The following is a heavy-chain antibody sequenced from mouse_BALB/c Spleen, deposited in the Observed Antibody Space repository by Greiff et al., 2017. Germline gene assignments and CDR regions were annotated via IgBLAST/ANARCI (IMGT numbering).Heavy chain of an antibody. Sequence: QVQLQQSGAELVKPGASVKLSCKASGYTFTSYWMHWVKQRPGQGLEWIGEIDPSDSYTNYNQKFKGKATLTVDKSSSTAYMQLSSLTSEDSAVYYCARFSLRDYWGQGTTLTVSS. V-gene: IGHV1-69*02. J-gene: IGHJ2*01. CDR3: ARFSLRDY. CDR2: IDPSDSYT. D-gene: IGHD1-1*01. CDR1: GYTFTSYW.